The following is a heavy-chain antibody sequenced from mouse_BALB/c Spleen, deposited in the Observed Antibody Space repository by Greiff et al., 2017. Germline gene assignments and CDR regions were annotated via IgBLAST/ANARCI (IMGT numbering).Heavy chain of an antibody. Sequence: EVQLQQSGAELVKPGASVKLSCTASGFNIKDPYMHWVKQRPEQGLEWIGRIDPANGNTKYDPKFQGKATITADTSSNPAYLQLSSLTSEDTAVYYCARGVRRPLFDDWGQGTTLTVSS. CDR3: ARGVRRPLFDD. CDR2: IDPANGNT. CDR1: GFNIKDPY. J-gene: IGHJ2*01. V-gene: IGHV14-3*02. D-gene: IGHD2-14*01.